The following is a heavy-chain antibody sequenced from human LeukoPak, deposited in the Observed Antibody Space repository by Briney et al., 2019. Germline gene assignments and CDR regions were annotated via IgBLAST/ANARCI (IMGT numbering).Heavy chain of an antibody. Sequence: SGTLSLTCAVSGGSISSSKWWSWVRQPPGKGLEWIGEIYHSGSTNYNPSLKSRVTISVDKSKNQFSLKLSSVTAADTAVYYCARVTGMVRGRWFDPWGQGTLVTVSS. V-gene: IGHV4-4*02. D-gene: IGHD3-10*01. CDR3: ARVTGMVRGRWFDP. CDR2: IYHSGST. J-gene: IGHJ5*02. CDR1: GGSISSSKW.